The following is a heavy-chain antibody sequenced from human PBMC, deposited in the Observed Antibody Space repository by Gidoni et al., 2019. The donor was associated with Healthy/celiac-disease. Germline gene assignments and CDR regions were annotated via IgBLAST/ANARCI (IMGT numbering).Heavy chain of an antibody. Sequence: EVQLVESGGGLVKPGGSLRLSCAASGFTFSNAWMNWVRQAPGKGLEWVGRIKSKTDGGTTDYAAPVKGRFTISRDDSKNTLYLQMNSLKTEDTAVYYCTTGDCSGGSCYSNYWGQGTLVTVSS. V-gene: IGHV3-15*07. J-gene: IGHJ4*02. CDR1: GFTFSNAW. D-gene: IGHD2-15*01. CDR3: TTGDCSGGSCYSNY. CDR2: IKSKTDGGTT.